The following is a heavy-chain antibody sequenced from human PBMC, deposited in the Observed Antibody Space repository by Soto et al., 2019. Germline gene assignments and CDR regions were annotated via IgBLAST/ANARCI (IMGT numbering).Heavy chain of an antibody. V-gene: IGHV1-69*01. CDR1: GGTFSSYA. Sequence: QVQLVQSGAEVKKPGSSVKVSCKDSGGTFSSYAISWVRQAPGQGLEWMGGIIPIFGTANYEQKFQGRVTSTADESTSKAYMELSSLRSEDTAVYYCGIGRAAAGRRRHYYYYGMDVWGQGTTVTVSS. D-gene: IGHD6-13*01. J-gene: IGHJ6*02. CDR3: GIGRAAAGRRRHYYYYGMDV. CDR2: IIPIFGTA.